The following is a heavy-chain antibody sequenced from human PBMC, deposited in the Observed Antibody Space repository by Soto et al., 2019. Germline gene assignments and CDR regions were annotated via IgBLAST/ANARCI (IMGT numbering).Heavy chain of an antibody. CDR2: IIPIVGLA. Sequence: QVQLVQSGAEMKKPGSSVKVSCKASGGTFSTYTISWVRQAPGQGLEWMGRIIPIVGLANYAQKFQGRVTITADKSTSTAYMELSSMRSEDTAVYYCARDYHDSGVSTHTGDYYHFVDVWGKGTTVTVSS. D-gene: IGHD3-10*01. J-gene: IGHJ6*03. CDR3: ARDYHDSGVSTHTGDYYHFVDV. V-gene: IGHV1-69*08. CDR1: GGTFSTYT.